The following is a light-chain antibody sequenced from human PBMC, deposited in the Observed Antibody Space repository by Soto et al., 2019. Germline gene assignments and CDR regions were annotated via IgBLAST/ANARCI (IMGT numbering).Light chain of an antibody. Sequence: NFMLTQPHSVSESPGKTVTISCTRSSGSIASNYVQWYQQRPGSAPTTVIYEDNQRPSGVPDRFSGSIDSSSNSASLTISGLKTEDEADYSCQSYDSSKGDVVFGGGTKLTVL. V-gene: IGLV6-57*04. CDR2: EDN. CDR1: SGSIASNY. CDR3: QSYDSSKGDVV. J-gene: IGLJ2*01.